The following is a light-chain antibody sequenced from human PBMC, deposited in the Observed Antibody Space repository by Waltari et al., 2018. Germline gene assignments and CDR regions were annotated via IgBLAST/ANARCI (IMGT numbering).Light chain of an antibody. V-gene: IGKV1-12*01. CDR3: QQANSFPPT. Sequence: DIQMTLSPGTVSDAVGDRVNITCRASQGITNWLAWYQQKPGKAPKLLIYAASSLQSGVPSRFSGSGSGTDFNLTISSLQPEDFATYYCQQANSFPPTFGPGTKVDVK. CDR2: AAS. J-gene: IGKJ3*01. CDR1: QGITNW.